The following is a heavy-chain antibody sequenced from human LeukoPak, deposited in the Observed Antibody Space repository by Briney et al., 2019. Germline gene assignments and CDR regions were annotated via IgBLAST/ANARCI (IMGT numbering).Heavy chain of an antibody. V-gene: IGHV3-53*01. CDR2: IHSGGST. Sequence: PGGSLRLSCAASGFTVSSNYMSWVRQAPGKGLEWVSAIHSGGSTYYASSVKGRFTISRKNSKNTLYREMNTLRAEDTAVYYCAGSRIAARPDYWGQGTLVTVSS. CDR1: GFTVSSNY. J-gene: IGHJ4*02. CDR3: AGSRIAARPDY. D-gene: IGHD6-6*01.